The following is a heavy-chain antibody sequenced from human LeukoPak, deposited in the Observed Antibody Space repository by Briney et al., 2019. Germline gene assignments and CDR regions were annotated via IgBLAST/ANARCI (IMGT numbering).Heavy chain of an antibody. D-gene: IGHD2-21*01. CDR2: ISGSGGNT. V-gene: IGHV3-23*01. CDR1: GFTFSSYA. CDR3: ATEKGDSPDY. J-gene: IGHJ4*02. Sequence: PGGSLRLSCAASGFTFSSYAMSWVRQAPGKGLEWVSGISGSGGNTYYTDSMKDRFTISRDNSKNTLYLQMNSLRAEDTAVYYCATEKGDSPDYWGQGTLVTVSS.